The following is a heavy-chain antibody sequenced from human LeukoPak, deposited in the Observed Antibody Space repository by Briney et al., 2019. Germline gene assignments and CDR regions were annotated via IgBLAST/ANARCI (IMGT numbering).Heavy chain of an antibody. CDR3: ARSYVLLWFGELSGAFDI. J-gene: IGHJ3*02. CDR1: GVSISSSSYY. Sequence: PSETLSLTCTVSGVSISSSSYYWGWIRQPPGKGLEWIGSIYYSGSTYYNPSLKSRVTISVDTSKNQFSLKLSSVTAADTAVYYCARSYVLLWFGELSGAFDIWGQGTMVTVSS. CDR2: IYYSGST. V-gene: IGHV4-39*07. D-gene: IGHD3-10*01.